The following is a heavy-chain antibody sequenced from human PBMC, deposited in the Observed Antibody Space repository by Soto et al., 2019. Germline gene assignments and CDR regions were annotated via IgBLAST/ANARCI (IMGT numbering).Heavy chain of an antibody. CDR3: ARDGNWNYGYYFDY. J-gene: IGHJ4*02. Sequence: ASVKVSCKASGYTFTGYYMHGVRQAPGQGLEWMGWINPNSGGTNYAQKFQGRVTMTRDTSISTAYMELSRLRSEDTAVYYCARDGNWNYGYYFDYWGQGTLVTVSS. V-gene: IGHV1-2*02. CDR1: GYTFTGYY. CDR2: INPNSGGT. D-gene: IGHD1-7*01.